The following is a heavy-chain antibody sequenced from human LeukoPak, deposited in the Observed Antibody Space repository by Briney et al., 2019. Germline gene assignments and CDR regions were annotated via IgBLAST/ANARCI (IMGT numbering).Heavy chain of an antibody. V-gene: IGHV4-59*08. J-gene: IGHJ4*02. CDR3: ARQRHYDILTGYRSYYFDY. Sequence: SETLSLTCAVYGGSFSGYYWSWIRQPPGKGLEWIGYIYYSGSTNYNPSLKSRVTISVDTSKNQFSLKLSSVTAADTAVYYCARQRHYDILTGYRSYYFDYWGQGTLVTVSS. CDR1: GGSFSGYY. D-gene: IGHD3-9*01. CDR2: IYYSGST.